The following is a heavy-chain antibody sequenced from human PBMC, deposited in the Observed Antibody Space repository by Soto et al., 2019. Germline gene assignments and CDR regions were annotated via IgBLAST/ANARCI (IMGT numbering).Heavy chain of an antibody. Sequence: QVQLQESGPGLVKPSETLSLTCTVSGGSISSYYWSWIRQPPGKGLEWIGYLYYSGSTNYNPSLKSRVTISVDTSKNQFALQLSSVTAADTAVDYCARHGPIAAAGTVFDYWGQGTLVTVSS. D-gene: IGHD6-13*01. J-gene: IGHJ4*02. CDR1: GGSISSYY. CDR3: ARHGPIAAAGTVFDY. CDR2: LYYSGST. V-gene: IGHV4-59*08.